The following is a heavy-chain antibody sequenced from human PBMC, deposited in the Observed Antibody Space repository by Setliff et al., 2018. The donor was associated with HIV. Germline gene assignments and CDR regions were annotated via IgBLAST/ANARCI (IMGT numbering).Heavy chain of an antibody. D-gene: IGHD6-13*01. J-gene: IGHJ5*02. CDR2: IYYSGTT. V-gene: IGHV4-39*01. CDR3: ARHRYSSSINWFDP. CDR1: GFSFRNSFYN. Sequence: PSETLSLTCNVSGFSFRNSFYNWGWIRQPPGKGLEWIGTIYYSGTTYYNPSLKSRVTMSIATSQNQFSRKLTSVTATDTAVYYCARHRYSSSINWFDPWGQGTLVTVSS.